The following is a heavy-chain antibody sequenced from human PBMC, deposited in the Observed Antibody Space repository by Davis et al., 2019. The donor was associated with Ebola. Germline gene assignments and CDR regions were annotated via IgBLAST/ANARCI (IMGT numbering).Heavy chain of an antibody. V-gene: IGHV3-30*03. Sequence: GGSLRLSCAASGFTFSSYGMHWVRQAPGKGLEWVAVISYDGSNKYYADSVKGRFTISRDNSKNTLYLQMNSLRAEDTAVYYCASRTGLDYWGQGTLVTVSS. J-gene: IGHJ4*02. D-gene: IGHD2-8*02. CDR3: ASRTGLDY. CDR2: ISYDGSNK. CDR1: GFTFSSYG.